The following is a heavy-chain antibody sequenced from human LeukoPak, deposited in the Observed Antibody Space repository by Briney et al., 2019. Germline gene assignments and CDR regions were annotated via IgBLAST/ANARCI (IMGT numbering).Heavy chain of an antibody. V-gene: IGHV3-30-3*01. CDR2: ISYDGSNK. J-gene: IGHJ6*02. Sequence: PGGSLRLSCAASGFTFSSYAMHWVRQAPGKGLEWVAVISYDGSNKYYADSVKGRFTISRDNSKNTLYLQMNSLRAGDTAVYYCARDTSTSILEWLMYYYYGMDVWGQGTTVTVSS. CDR3: ARDTSTSILEWLMYYYYGMDV. D-gene: IGHD3-3*01. CDR1: GFTFSSYA.